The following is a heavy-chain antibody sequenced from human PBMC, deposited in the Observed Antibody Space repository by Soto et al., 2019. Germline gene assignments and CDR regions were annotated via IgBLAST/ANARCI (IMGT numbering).Heavy chain of an antibody. CDR1: GYTFTSYA. V-gene: IGHV1-3*01. CDR2: INAGNANT. CDR3: AGDGMIVLVNDAFDI. J-gene: IGHJ3*02. D-gene: IGHD3-22*01. Sequence: ASVKVSCNASGYTFTSYAMHWVPQAPGQRLEWMGWINAGNANTKYSQKFQGRVTITRDTSASTAYMELCSLRSEDTAVYYCAGDGMIVLVNDAFDIWRQGTMVTVSS.